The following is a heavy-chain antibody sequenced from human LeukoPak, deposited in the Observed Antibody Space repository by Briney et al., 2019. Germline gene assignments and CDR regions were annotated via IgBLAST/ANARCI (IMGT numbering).Heavy chain of an antibody. D-gene: IGHD3-10*01. Sequence: PSETLSLTCAVSGGSISSGGYSWSWIRQPPGKGLEWIGYIYHSGSTYYNPSLKSRVTISVDRSKNQFSLKLSSVTAADTAVYYCASQYYYGSGSYYPLYYWGQGTLVTVSS. CDR3: ASQYYYGSGSYYPLYY. V-gene: IGHV4-30-2*01. CDR1: GGSISSGGYS. J-gene: IGHJ4*02. CDR2: IYHSGST.